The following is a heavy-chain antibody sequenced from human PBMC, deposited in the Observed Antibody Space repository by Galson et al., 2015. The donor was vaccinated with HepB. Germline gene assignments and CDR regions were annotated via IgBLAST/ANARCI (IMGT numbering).Heavy chain of an antibody. Sequence: SVKVSCKASGYIFSSYGITWVRQAPGQGLEWMGWISGYNGNTNYAQKFQHRITMTTDTSTSTAYVEVRSLKSDDTAVYYCARARYSTSPPDYWGQGTLVTVS. V-gene: IGHV1-18*01. CDR2: ISGYNGNT. CDR3: ARARYSTSPPDY. CDR1: GYIFSSYG. J-gene: IGHJ4*02. D-gene: IGHD6-6*01.